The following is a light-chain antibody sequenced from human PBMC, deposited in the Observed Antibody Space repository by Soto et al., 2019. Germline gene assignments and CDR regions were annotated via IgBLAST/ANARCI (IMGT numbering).Light chain of an antibody. CDR1: QGISSY. CDR3: YRLNSYRLT. J-gene: IGKJ3*01. Sequence: DIQLTQSPSFLSASVGDRVTITCRASQGISSYLAWYQQKPGKAPKLLIYAASTLQSGVPSRFSGSGSRTEFALTICSLRPEDFATDYCYRLNSYRLTFGPRTNVVI. CDR2: AAS. V-gene: IGKV1-9*01.